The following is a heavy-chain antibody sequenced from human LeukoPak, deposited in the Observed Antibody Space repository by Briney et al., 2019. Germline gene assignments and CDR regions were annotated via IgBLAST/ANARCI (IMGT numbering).Heavy chain of an antibody. CDR2: INNEGSST. V-gene: IGHV3-74*01. Sequence: GGSLRLSCAASGFTLSSYWMNWVRQAPGKGLVWVSRINNEGSSTSYADSVKGRFTVSRDNARNSLYLQMNSLRAEDTAVYYCARDGPGYSFDYWGQGTLVTVSS. D-gene: IGHD5-18*01. J-gene: IGHJ4*02. CDR1: GFTLSSYW. CDR3: ARDGPGYSFDY.